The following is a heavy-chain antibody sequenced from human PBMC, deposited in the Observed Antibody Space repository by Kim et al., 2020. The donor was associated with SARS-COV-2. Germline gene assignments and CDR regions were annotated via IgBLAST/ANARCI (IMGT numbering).Heavy chain of an antibody. CDR3: ATGPDYYQGWFDY. D-gene: IGHD3-22*01. CDR1: GYTLTELS. J-gene: IGHJ4*02. CDR2: FDPEDGET. Sequence: ASVKVSCKVSGYTLTELSMHWVRQAPGKGLEWMGGFDPEDGETIYAQKFQGRVTMTEDTSTDTAYMELSSLRSEDTAGYYCATGPDYYQGWFDYWGQGTLVTVST. V-gene: IGHV1-24*01.